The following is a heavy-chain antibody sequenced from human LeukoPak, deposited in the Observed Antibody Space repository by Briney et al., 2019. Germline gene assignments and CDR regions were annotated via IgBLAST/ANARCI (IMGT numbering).Heavy chain of an antibody. CDR2: ISGSGGST. CDR3: AKDLWQWLALTAY. D-gene: IGHD6-19*01. CDR1: GFTFSSYA. V-gene: IGHV3-23*01. Sequence: GGSLRLSCAASGFTFSSYAMSWVRQAPGKGLEWVSSISGSGGSTYYADSVKGRFTISRDNSKNTLYLQMNSLRAEDTAVYYCAKDLWQWLALTAYWGQGTLVTVYS. J-gene: IGHJ4*02.